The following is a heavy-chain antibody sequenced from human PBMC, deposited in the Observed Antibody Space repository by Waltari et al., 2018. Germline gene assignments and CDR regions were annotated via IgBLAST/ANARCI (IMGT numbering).Heavy chain of an antibody. CDR3: AFHSGMVQDYYYYYGMDV. V-gene: IGHV3-53*01. CDR2: IYSGGST. CDR1: GFTVSSNY. J-gene: IGHJ6*02. D-gene: IGHD3-10*01. Sequence: EVQLVESGGGLIQPGGSLRLSCAASGFTVSSNYMNWVRQAPGKGLEWVSVIYSGGSTYYADSVKGRFTISRDNSKNTLYLQMNSLRAEDTAVYYCAFHSGMVQDYYYYYGMDVWGQGTTVTVSS.